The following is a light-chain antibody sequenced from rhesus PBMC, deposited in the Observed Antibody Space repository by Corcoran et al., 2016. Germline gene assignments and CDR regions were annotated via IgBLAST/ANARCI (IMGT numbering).Light chain of an antibody. V-gene: IGKV3-42*03. CDR1: QSVSSS. CDR2: GAS. CDR3: QQYSNWPQT. Sequence: EIVMTQSPATLSLSPGERATLSCRASQSVSSSLAWYQQKPGQAPRLLIYGASSRATGIPERFRGGGYGTEFTLTISSLGPEDFAVYYCQQYSNWPQTFGQGTKVEIK. J-gene: IGKJ1*01.